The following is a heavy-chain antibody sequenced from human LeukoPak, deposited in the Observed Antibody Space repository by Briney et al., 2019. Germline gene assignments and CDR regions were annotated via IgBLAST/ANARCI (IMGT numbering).Heavy chain of an antibody. J-gene: IGHJ5*02. CDR1: GYSISSGYY. CDR3: ARISSTKQNWFDP. Sequence: SETLSLTCAVSGYSISSGYYGGWIRQPPGRGLEWIGSIYHSGSTYYNPSLKSRVTMSVDTSKNQFSLKLSSVTAADTAVYYCARISSTKQNWFDPWGQGTLVTVSS. V-gene: IGHV4-38-2*01. CDR2: IYHSGST. D-gene: IGHD2-2*01.